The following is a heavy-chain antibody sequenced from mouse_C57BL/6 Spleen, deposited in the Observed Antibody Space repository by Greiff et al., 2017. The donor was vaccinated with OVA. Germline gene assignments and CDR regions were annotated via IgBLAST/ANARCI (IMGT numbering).Heavy chain of an antibody. D-gene: IGHD2-5*01. CDR2: ISSGSSTI. V-gene: IGHV5-17*01. Sequence: EVHLVESGGGLVKPGGSLKLSCAASGFTFSDYGMHWVRQAPEKGLEWVAYISSGSSTIYYADTVKGRFTITRDNAKNNLFLQMTSLRSEDAAMYYYARPPRYSNYYFDYWGQGTTLTVSS. CDR1: GFTFSDYG. CDR3: ARPPRYSNYYFDY. J-gene: IGHJ2*01.